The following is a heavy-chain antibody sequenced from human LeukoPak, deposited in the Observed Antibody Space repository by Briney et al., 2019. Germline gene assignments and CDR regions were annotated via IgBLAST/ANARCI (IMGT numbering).Heavy chain of an antibody. D-gene: IGHD1-26*01. CDR1: Y. Sequence: YWSWIRXPAGKGLEWIGRIYTSGSTNYNPSLESRVTMSVDTSKNQFSLKLSSVTAADTAVYYCARDRSGGYYDYFDYWGQGTLVTVSS. CDR3: ARDRSGGYYDYFDY. V-gene: IGHV4-4*07. J-gene: IGHJ4*02. CDR2: IYTSGST.